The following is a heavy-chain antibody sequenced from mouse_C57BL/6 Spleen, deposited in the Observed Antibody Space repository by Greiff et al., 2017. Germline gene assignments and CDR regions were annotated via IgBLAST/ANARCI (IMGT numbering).Heavy chain of an antibody. Sequence: VHLVESGAELARPGASVKLSCKASGYTFTSYGISWVKQRTGQGLEWIGEIYPRSGNTYYNEKFKGKATLTADKSSSTAYMELRSLTSEDSAVYFCARGGTTVVAPFDYWGQGTTLTVSS. CDR1: GYTFTSYG. D-gene: IGHD1-1*01. J-gene: IGHJ2*01. CDR2: IYPRSGNT. CDR3: ARGGTTVVAPFDY. V-gene: IGHV1-81*01.